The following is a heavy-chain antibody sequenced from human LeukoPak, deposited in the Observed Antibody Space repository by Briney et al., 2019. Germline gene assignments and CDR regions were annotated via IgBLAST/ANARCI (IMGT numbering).Heavy chain of an antibody. Sequence: PSETLSLTCAVSGGSISSTNWWSWVRQPPGKGLEWIGEIYHSGPTNYNPSLKSRVTISVDTSKNQFSLQLTSVTAADTAVYYCARSPDYSSYIYYYYLDVGGKGTTVTVSS. CDR2: IYHSGPT. J-gene: IGHJ6*03. CDR1: GGSISSTNW. CDR3: ARSPDYSSYIYYYYLDV. V-gene: IGHV4-4*02. D-gene: IGHD4-11*01.